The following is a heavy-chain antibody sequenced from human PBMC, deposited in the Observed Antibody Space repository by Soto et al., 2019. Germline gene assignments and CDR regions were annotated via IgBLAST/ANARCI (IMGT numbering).Heavy chain of an antibody. Sequence: GVPLGLSYAASGFTFSSYWRHWVRQAPGKGLVWVSRINSDGSSTSYADSVKGRFTISRDNAKNTLYLQMNSLRAEDTAVYYCAKSGAAAGIVDYWGQGTLVTVSS. CDR1: GFTFSSYW. V-gene: IGHV3-74*01. CDR3: AKSGAAAGIVDY. CDR2: INSDGSST. J-gene: IGHJ4*02. D-gene: IGHD6-13*01.